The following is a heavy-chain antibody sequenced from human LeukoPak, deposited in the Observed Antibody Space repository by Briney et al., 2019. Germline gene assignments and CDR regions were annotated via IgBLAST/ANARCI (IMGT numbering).Heavy chain of an antibody. V-gene: IGHV3-48*04. CDR3: ARDRGYNYGTFDY. J-gene: IGHJ4*02. CDR1: GFTFSSYS. CDR2: ISTSGSTI. D-gene: IGHD5-18*01. Sequence: GGSLRLSCAASGFTFSSYSMNWVRQAPGKGLEWVSYISTSGSTIYYADSVKGRFTISRDNAKNSLYLQMNSLRAEDTAVYYCARDRGYNYGTFDYWGQGILVTVSS.